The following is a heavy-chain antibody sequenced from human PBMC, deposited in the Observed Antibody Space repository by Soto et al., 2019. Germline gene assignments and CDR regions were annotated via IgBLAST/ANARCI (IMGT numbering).Heavy chain of an antibody. V-gene: IGHV3-21*01. CDR3: ARTYDCWSGSYYFDC. D-gene: IGHD3-3*01. Sequence: EVQLVESGGGLVKPGGSLRLSCAASGFTFSSYSMNWVRQAPGKGLEWVSSISSSSSYIYYADSVKGRFTISRDNAKNSLHLQMNNLRAEDTAVYYCARTYDCWSGSYYFDCWGQGTLDTVSS. J-gene: IGHJ4*02. CDR2: ISSSSSYI. CDR1: GFTFSSYS.